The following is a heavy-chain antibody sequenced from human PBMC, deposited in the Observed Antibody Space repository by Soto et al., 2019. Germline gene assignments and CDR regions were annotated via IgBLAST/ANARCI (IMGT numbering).Heavy chain of an antibody. CDR2: VIPILGQA. Sequence: SVKVSCKASGGIFSSYAISWLRQAPGQGLEWMGAVIPILGQAYYAQNFQDRVTITADESTRTAYMDLISLRSDDTAVYFCARVGGVGAPPGDDYWGQGTTVTVSS. D-gene: IGHD1-26*01. V-gene: IGHV1-69*13. CDR1: GGIFSSYA. CDR3: ARVGGVGAPPGDDY. J-gene: IGHJ4*02.